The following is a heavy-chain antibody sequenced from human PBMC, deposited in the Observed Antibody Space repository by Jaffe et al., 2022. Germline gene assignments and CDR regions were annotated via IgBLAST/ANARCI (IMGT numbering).Heavy chain of an antibody. CDR1: GGSISSYY. CDR2: IYYSGST. CDR3: ARGIAVDGVYFDY. J-gene: IGHJ4*02. Sequence: QVQLQESGPGLVKPSETLSLTCTVSGGSISSYYWSWIRQPPGKGLEWIGYIYYSGSTNYNPSLKSRVTISVDTSKNQFSLKLRSVTAADTAVYYCARGIAVDGVYFDYWGQGTLVTVSS. V-gene: IGHV4-59*01. D-gene: IGHD6-19*01.